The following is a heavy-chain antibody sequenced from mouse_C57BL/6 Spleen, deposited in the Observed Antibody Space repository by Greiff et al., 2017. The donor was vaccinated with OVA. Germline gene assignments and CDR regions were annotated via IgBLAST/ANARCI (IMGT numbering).Heavy chain of an antibody. CDR1: GFTFSSYA. J-gene: IGHJ3*01. V-gene: IGHV5-4*01. CDR3: ARDSSYGSSSWFAY. CDR2: ISDGGSYT. Sequence: EVKVVESGGGLVKPGGSLKLSCAASGFTFSSYAMSWVRQTPEKRLEWVATISDGGSYTYYPDNVKGRFTIARDNAKNNLYLQMSHLKSEDTAMYYWARDSSYGSSSWFAYWGQGTLVTVSA. D-gene: IGHD1-1*01.